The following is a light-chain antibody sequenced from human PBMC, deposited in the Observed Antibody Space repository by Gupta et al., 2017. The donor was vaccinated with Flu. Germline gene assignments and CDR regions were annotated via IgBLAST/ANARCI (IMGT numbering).Light chain of an antibody. Sequence: DIVMTQSPDSLAVSLGERATINCKSSQSVLYNSNKKNYLAWDQHKAGQPPKLLIYWASTRESGVPDRFTGSGSGTDFTLTINSLQAEDVAVYYCQQYYSTPFTFGPGTKVDIK. V-gene: IGKV4-1*01. CDR2: WAS. J-gene: IGKJ3*01. CDR3: QQYYSTPFT. CDR1: QSVLYNSNKKNY.